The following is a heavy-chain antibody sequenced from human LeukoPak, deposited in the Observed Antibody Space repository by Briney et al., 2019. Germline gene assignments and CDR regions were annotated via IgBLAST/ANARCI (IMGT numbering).Heavy chain of an antibody. CDR2: IISGGSTI. CDR1: GFTFSDYY. V-gene: IGHV3-11*04. J-gene: IGHJ4*02. CDR3: ARDAYDILTGYVTVAGFDY. D-gene: IGHD3-9*01. Sequence: PGGSLRLSCAASGFTFSDYYMSWIRQAPGKGLEWISYIISGGSTIYYADSVKGRFTISRDNAKNSLYLQMNSLRAEDTAVYYCARDAYDILTGYVTVAGFDYWGQGTLVTVSS.